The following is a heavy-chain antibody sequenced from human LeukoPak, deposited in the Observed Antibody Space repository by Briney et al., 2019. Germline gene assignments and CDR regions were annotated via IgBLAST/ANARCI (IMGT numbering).Heavy chain of an antibody. J-gene: IGHJ6*03. D-gene: IGHD3-22*01. Sequence: SETLSLTCTVSDDSINTYYWSWIRQPPGKGLEWIGYIYHSGSTSYNPSLRSRVTISVDTSKSQLSLKLNSVTAADTAVYFCARVRWLHAYYSYYYMDVWGRGTTVTVSS. CDR3: ARVRWLHAYYSYYYMDV. V-gene: IGHV4-59*01. CDR1: DDSINTYY. CDR2: IYHSGST.